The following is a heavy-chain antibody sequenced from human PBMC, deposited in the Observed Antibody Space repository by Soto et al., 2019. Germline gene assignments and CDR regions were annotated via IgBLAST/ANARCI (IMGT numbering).Heavy chain of an antibody. J-gene: IGHJ4*02. CDR1: GFSLTSRPMG. V-gene: IGHV2-5*02. CDR2: IYWDDDK. CDR3: AHRLSGYNWNGGYFDY. D-gene: IGHD1-1*01. Sequence: QITLKESGPTRVKPTQTLTLTCTFSGFSLTSRPMGVGWIRQPPEKALEWLVFIYWDDDKRYSPSLKSRLTISKDTSGNQVVLTMTNMDPVDTATYYCAHRLSGYNWNGGYFDYWGQGALVTVSS.